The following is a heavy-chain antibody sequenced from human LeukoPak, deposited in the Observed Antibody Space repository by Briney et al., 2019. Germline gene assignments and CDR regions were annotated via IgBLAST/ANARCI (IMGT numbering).Heavy chain of an antibody. J-gene: IGHJ4*02. D-gene: IGHD3-22*01. CDR1: GFTFSSYA. V-gene: IGHV3-64*01. CDR2: IGSNGGST. Sequence: PGGSLRLSCAASGFTFSSYAMHWVRQATGKGLEYVSAIGSNGGSTYYANSVKGRFTISRDNAKNTLYLQMGSLRAEYMAVYYCARVGGTYYYDSSGYYDYWGQGTLVTVSS. CDR3: ARVGGTYYYDSSGYYDY.